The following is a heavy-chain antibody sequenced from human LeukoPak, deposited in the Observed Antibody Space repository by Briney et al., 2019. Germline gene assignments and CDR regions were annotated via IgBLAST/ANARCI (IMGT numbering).Heavy chain of an antibody. J-gene: IGHJ6*02. CDR1: GFTFSSYS. V-gene: IGHV3-7*01. Sequence: GGSLRLSCAASGFTFSSYSMNWVRQAPGKGLEWVANMNLDGSEKYYVDSVKGRFTISRDNAKNSLYLQMHSLRAEDTAVYYCGRDKKWLQYYYGVDVWGQGTTVIVSS. D-gene: IGHD5-12*01. CDR2: MNLDGSEK. CDR3: GRDKKWLQYYYGVDV.